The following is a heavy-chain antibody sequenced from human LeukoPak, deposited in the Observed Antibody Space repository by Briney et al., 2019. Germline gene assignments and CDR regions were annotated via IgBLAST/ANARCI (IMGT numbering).Heavy chain of an antibody. CDR3: ATESPPYSYGFPPFDY. J-gene: IGHJ4*02. CDR2: INPSGGST. V-gene: IGHV1-46*01. D-gene: IGHD5-18*01. CDR1: GYTFTSYY. Sequence: ASVKVSCKASGYTFTSYYMHWVRQAPGQGLGWMGIINPSGGSTIYAQKFQGRVTMTEDTSTDTAYMELSSLRSEDTAVYYCATESPPYSYGFPPFDYWGQGTLVTVSS.